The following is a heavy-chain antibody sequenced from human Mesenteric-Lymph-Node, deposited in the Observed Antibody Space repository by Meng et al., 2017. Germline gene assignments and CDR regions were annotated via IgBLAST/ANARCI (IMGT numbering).Heavy chain of an antibody. CDR2: IHHSGST. CDR1: GGSISSPNW. J-gene: IGHJ4*02. CDR3: ARNYLY. Sequence: QVQLQESGPGLVRPSGTLSLTCAVSGGSISSPNWWSWVRQPPGKGLEWIGEIHHSGSTNYNPSLTSRVNMSVDKSKNQFSRKLSSVTAADTAVYYCARNYLYWGQGTLVTVSS. V-gene: IGHV4-4*02. D-gene: IGHD3-10*01.